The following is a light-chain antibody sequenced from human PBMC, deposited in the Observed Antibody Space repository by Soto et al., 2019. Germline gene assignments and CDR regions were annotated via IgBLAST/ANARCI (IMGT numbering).Light chain of an antibody. V-gene: IGLV2-8*01. J-gene: IGLJ1*01. CDR2: EVV. Sequence: GKAPRLIIYEVVQRPSGVPDRFSGSKSGNTASLTVSGLQAADEAHYFCKSYAGSNNYVLGSGTKLT. CDR3: KSYAGSNNYV.